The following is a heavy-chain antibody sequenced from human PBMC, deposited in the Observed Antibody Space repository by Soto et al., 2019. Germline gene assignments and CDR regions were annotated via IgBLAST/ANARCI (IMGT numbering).Heavy chain of an antibody. D-gene: IGHD3-22*01. CDR1: GFTFSTYA. J-gene: IGHJ4*02. CDR3: ARDISGSYSFDC. Sequence: PGVSLRLSCAASGFTFSTYAMHWVRQAPGKGLERVTVISYDGSNKYYADSVKGRLIISRDNSKNTLDLQMNSLRPEDTAVYYCARDISGSYSFDCWGQGTLVTVSS. CDR2: ISYDGSNK. V-gene: IGHV3-30-3*01.